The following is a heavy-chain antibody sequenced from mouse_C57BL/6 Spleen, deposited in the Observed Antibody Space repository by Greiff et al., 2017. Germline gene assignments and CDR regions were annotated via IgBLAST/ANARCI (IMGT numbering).Heavy chain of an antibody. V-gene: IGHV1-52*01. D-gene: IGHD1-1*01. CDR3: ARGAVVAPYWYFDV. Sequence: QVQLQQSGPELVKPGASVKLSCKASGYTFTSYWMHWVKQRPIQGLEWIGNIDPSDSETHYNQKFKDKATLTVDKSSSTAYMQLSSLTSEDSAVYYCARGAVVAPYWYFDVWGTGTTVTVSS. CDR1: GYTFTSYW. J-gene: IGHJ1*03. CDR2: IDPSDSET.